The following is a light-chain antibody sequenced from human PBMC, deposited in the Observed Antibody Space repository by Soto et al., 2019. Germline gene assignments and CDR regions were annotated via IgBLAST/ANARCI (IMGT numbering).Light chain of an antibody. CDR2: DAS. Sequence: DIQMTQSPSTLSASAGDRVTITCRASHSVKNYLAWYQQKPGMAPKLLIYDASYLEGGVPSRFSGSGSGTEFTLTISSLQPDDFAIYYCQQYSSYSPWTFGQGTRVEIK. CDR3: QQYSSYSPWT. CDR1: HSVKNY. J-gene: IGKJ1*01. V-gene: IGKV1-5*01.